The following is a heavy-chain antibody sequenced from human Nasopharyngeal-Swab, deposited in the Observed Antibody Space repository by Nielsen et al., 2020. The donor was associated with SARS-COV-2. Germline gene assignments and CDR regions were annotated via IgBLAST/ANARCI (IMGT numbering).Heavy chain of an antibody. CDR2: ISYDGSNK. J-gene: IGHJ6*02. Sequence: GRSLRLSWAAAGFTLSSYAMHWVLHGPGEGLERVSVISYDGSNKYYADYVKGRFTISRDNSKNTLYLQMNSLRAEDTAVYYCARSYYGAYYYGMDVWGQGTTVTVSS. CDR3: ARSYYGAYYYGMDV. D-gene: IGHD4-17*01. V-gene: IGHV3-30-3*01. CDR1: GFTLSSYA.